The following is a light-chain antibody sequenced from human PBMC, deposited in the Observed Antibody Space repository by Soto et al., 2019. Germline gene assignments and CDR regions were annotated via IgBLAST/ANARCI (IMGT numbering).Light chain of an antibody. CDR3: QQYDGAPLT. Sequence: DIQMTQSPSSLSASVGDRVTITCRAGQDINIYLAWYQQKPGKVPKLLISAASTLHSGVPSRFSGSGSGTNVTLTISSLQPEDVATYYCQQYDGAPLTFGAGTKVEIK. CDR2: AAS. J-gene: IGKJ4*01. V-gene: IGKV1-27*01. CDR1: QDINIY.